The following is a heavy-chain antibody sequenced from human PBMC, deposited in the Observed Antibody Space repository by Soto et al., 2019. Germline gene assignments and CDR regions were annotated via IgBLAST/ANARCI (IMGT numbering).Heavy chain of an antibody. D-gene: IGHD3-3*01. V-gene: IGHV4-4*02. CDR1: GGSIRSTYW. CDR3: AREQRRFWSGYQRVFDAFDM. CDR2: TDDSGNT. Sequence: LCGGSIRSTYWWNWVRQPPGKGLEWIGETDDSGNTNYNPSLKSRVTISVDKSKKFFSLKLSSMTAADTAVYYCAREQRRFWSGYQRVFDAFDMWGQGTMVSVSS. J-gene: IGHJ3*02.